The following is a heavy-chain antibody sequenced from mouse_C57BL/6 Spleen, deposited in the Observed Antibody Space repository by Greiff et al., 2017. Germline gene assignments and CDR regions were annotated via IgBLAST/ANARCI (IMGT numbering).Heavy chain of an antibody. D-gene: IGHD1-1*01. CDR2: IHPNSGST. V-gene: IGHV1-64*01. CDR1: GYTFTSYW. CDR3: ASRATVVATGGFYYFDY. J-gene: IGHJ2*01. Sequence: VQLQQPGAELVKPGASVKLSCKASGYTFTSYWMHWVKQRPGQGLEWIGMIHPNSGSTNYNEKFKSKATLTVDKSSSTAYMQLSSLTSEDSAVYYCASRATVVATGGFYYFDYWGQGTTLTVSS.